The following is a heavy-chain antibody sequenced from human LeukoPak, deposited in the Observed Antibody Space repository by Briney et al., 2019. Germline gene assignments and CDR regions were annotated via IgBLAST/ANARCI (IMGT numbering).Heavy chain of an antibody. V-gene: IGHV1-18*01. Sequence: GASVKVSCKASGYTFTSYGISWVRQAPGQGLEWMGWISAYNGNTNYAQKLQGRVTMTTDTSTSTAYMELRSLRSDDTAVYYCARVRFPSGSDGTPLGYWGQGTLVTVSS. CDR2: ISAYNGNT. CDR3: ARVRFPSGSDGTPLGY. CDR1: GYTFTSYG. D-gene: IGHD2-21*02. J-gene: IGHJ4*02.